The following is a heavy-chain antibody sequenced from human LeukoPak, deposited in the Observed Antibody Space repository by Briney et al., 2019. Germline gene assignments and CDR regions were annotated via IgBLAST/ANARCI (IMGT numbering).Heavy chain of an antibody. CDR3: ARGTPPGYYYDSSGYYYLDY. CDR2: INPNSGGT. V-gene: IGHV1-2*02. J-gene: IGHJ4*02. D-gene: IGHD3-22*01. CDR1: GYTFTGYY. Sequence: ASVKVSCKASGYTFTGYYMHWVRQAPGQGLEWMGWINPNSGGTNYAQKFQGRVTMTRDTSISTAYMELSRLRSDDTAVYYCARGTPPGYYYDSSGYYYLDYWGQGTLVTVSS.